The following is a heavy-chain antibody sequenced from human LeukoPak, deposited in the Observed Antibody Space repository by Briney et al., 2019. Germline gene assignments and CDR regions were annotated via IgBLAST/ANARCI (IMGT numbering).Heavy chain of an antibody. V-gene: IGHV3-7*01. CDR1: GFTFSTYW. J-gene: IGHJ5*02. CDR2: IKYDGIEK. Sequence: PGGSLRLSCAASGFTFSTYWMAWVRQAPGKGLEWVANIKYDGIEKYYVDSVKGRFTISRDNAKKSLYLQMNSLRDEDTAVYYCARDLVTEPTGYWFDPWGQGTLVTVSS. CDR3: ARDLVTEPTGYWFDP. D-gene: IGHD2-2*01.